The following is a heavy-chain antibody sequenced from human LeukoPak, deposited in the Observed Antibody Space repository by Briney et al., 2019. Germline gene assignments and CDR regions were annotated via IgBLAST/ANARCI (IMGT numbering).Heavy chain of an antibody. D-gene: IGHD6-6*01. Sequence: GGSLRLSCAASGFTFSSYAMHWVRQAPGKGLEWVAVISYDGSNKYYADSVKGRFTISRDNSKNTLYLQMNSLRAEDTAVYYCAREPLYSSSSHAFDIWGQGTMVTVSS. CDR2: ISYDGSNK. CDR3: AREPLYSSSSHAFDI. CDR1: GFTFSSYA. V-gene: IGHV3-30-3*01. J-gene: IGHJ3*02.